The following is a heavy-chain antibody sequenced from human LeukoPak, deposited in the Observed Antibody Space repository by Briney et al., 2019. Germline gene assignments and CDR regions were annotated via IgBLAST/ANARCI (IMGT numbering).Heavy chain of an antibody. Sequence: PGGSLRLSCAASGFSFSGYSVSWVRQAPGKGLEWVSSISAGASYIYYADSVKGRFTISRDNAKSSLYLQMNSLRAEDTAVYYCARGALYSSADHWGQGTLVTVSS. V-gene: IGHV3-21*01. CDR1: GFSFSGYS. J-gene: IGHJ5*02. D-gene: IGHD6-19*01. CDR2: ISAGASYI. CDR3: ARGALYSSADH.